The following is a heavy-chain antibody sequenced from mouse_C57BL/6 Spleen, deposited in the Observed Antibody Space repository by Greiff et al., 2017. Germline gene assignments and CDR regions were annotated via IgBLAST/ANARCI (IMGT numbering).Heavy chain of an antibody. Sequence: VQLQQSGAELVRPGSSVKLSCKASGYTFTSYWMDWVKQRPGQGLEWIGNIYPSDSETHYNQKFKDKATLTVDKSSSTAYMQLSSLTSEDSAVYYCARSYSNSPFAYWGQGTLVTVSA. CDR1: GYTFTSYW. CDR2: IYPSDSET. V-gene: IGHV1-61*01. D-gene: IGHD2-5*01. J-gene: IGHJ3*01. CDR3: ARSYSNSPFAY.